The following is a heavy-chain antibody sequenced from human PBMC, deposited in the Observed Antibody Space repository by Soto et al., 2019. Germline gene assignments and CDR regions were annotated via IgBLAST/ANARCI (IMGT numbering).Heavy chain of an antibody. Sequence: EVQLVESGGGLVQPGGSLRLSCAASGFTFSSYAMXXVXXAXXXXXXXXXAISSNGGNTYYANSVKGRFTISRDNXXXXXXXXXXXXXXXXXXXXXXXXXXXXXXXXXXXXXXPWGQGTLVTVSS. CDR1: GFTFSSYA. CDR3: XXXXXXXXXXXXXXXXP. CDR2: ISSNGGNT. J-gene: IGHJ5*02. V-gene: IGHV3-64*01.